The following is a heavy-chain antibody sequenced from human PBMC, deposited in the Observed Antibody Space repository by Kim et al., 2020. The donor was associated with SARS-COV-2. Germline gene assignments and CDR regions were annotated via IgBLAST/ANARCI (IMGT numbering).Heavy chain of an antibody. D-gene: IGHD3-10*01. CDR3: ARMTVSHGSGSSRERNDY. J-gene: IGHJ4*02. Sequence: SETLSLTCAVSGGSISSSNWWSWVRQPPGTGLEWIGEIYHSGSTNYNPSLKSRVTISVDKSKNQFSLKLSSVTAADTAVYYCARMTVSHGSGSSRERNDYWGQGTLVTVSS. CDR1: GGSISSSNW. CDR2: IYHSGST. V-gene: IGHV4-4*02.